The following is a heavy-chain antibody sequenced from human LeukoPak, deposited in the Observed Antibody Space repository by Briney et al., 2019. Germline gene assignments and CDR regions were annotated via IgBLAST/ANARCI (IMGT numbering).Heavy chain of an antibody. Sequence: SETLSLTCTVSGGSISSSSYYWGWIRQPPGKGLEWIGNIYYSGGTYYNPSLKSRVTISVDTSKNQFSLKLSSVTAADTAVYYCASNKVEYYDYVWASYRYPPYDAFDIWGQGTMVTVSS. CDR3: ASNKVEYYDYVWASYRYPPYDAFDI. CDR1: GGSISSSSYY. J-gene: IGHJ3*02. V-gene: IGHV4-39*07. CDR2: IYYSGGT. D-gene: IGHD3-16*02.